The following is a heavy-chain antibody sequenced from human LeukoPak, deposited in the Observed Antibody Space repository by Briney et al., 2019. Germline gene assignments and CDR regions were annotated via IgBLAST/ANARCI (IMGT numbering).Heavy chain of an antibody. CDR1: GFTFSLYA. V-gene: IGHV3-73*01. CDR2: IRSKANSYAT. CDR3: TIAAGAFDY. J-gene: IGHJ4*02. D-gene: IGHD6-13*01. Sequence: PGGSLRLSCAASGFTFSLYAMHWVRQASGKGLEWVGRIRSKANSYATAYAASVKGRFTISRDDTKNTAYLQMNSLKTEDTAVYYCTIAAGAFDYWGQGTLVTVSS.